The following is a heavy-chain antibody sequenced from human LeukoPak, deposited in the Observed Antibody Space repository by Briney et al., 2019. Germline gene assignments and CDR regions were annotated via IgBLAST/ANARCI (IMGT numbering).Heavy chain of an antibody. V-gene: IGHV1-2*02. Sequence: GASVTVSCKASGYTFTGYYMHWVRQAPGQGLEWMGWINPNSGGTNYAQKFQGRVTMTRDTSISTAYMELSRLRSDDTAVYYCARGFSSSWYGRFFDYWGQGTLVTVSS. D-gene: IGHD6-13*01. CDR3: ARGFSSSWYGRFFDY. J-gene: IGHJ4*02. CDR1: GYTFTGYY. CDR2: INPNSGGT.